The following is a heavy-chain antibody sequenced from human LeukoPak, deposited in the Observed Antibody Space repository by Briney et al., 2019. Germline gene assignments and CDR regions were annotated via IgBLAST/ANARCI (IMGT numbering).Heavy chain of an antibody. CDR1: GYTFTSYG. V-gene: IGHV1-18*01. CDR2: ISAYNGNT. CDR3: ARDQGPEKRSYCSSTSCYPYYYYGMDV. D-gene: IGHD2-2*01. Sequence: ASVKVSCKASGYTFTSYGISWVRLAPGQGLEWMGWISAYNGNTNYAQKLQGRVTMTTDTSTSTAYMELRSLRSDDTAVYYCARDQGPEKRSYCSSTSCYPYYYYGMDVWGQGTTVTVSS. J-gene: IGHJ6*02.